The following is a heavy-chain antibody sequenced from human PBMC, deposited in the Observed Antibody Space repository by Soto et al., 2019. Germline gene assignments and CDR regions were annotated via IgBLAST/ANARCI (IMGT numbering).Heavy chain of an antibody. CDR2: IIPIFGTA. CDR3: ARAGVSSSWQLYYYYGMDV. Sequence: ASVKVSCKASGGTFSSYAISWVRQAPGQGLEWMGGIIPIFGTANYAQKFQGRVTITADESTSTAYMELSSLRSEDTAVYYCARAGVSSSWQLYYYYGMDVWGQGTTVTVSS. V-gene: IGHV1-69*13. J-gene: IGHJ6*02. D-gene: IGHD6-13*01. CDR1: GGTFSSYA.